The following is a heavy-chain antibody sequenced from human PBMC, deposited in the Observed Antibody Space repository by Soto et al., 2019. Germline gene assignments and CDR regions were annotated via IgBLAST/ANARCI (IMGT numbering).Heavy chain of an antibody. CDR1: GFTFSSYG. CDR3: ASWGIAAGDY. V-gene: IGHV3-33*01. Sequence: QVQLVESGGGVVQPGRSLRLSCAASGFTFSSYGMHWVRQAPGKGLEWVAVIWYDGSNKYYADSVKGRFTISRDNSKNTLYLQMKSVRAEDTAVYYCASWGIAAGDYGGKGALVTVAS. CDR2: IWYDGSNK. J-gene: IGHJ4*02. D-gene: IGHD6-13*01.